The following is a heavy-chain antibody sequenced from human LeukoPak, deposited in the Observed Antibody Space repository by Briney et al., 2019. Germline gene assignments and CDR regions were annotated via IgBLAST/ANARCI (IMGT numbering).Heavy chain of an antibody. CDR1: GYTFTSYG. D-gene: IGHD6-13*01. Sequence: ASVKVSCKASGYTFTSYGISWVRQAPGQGLEWMGIINPSGGSTSYAQKFQGRVTMTRDMSTSTVYMELSSLRSEDTAVYYCATVSNIAAPYYYYMDVWGKGTTVTVSS. V-gene: IGHV1-46*01. CDR2: INPSGGST. CDR3: ATVSNIAAPYYYYMDV. J-gene: IGHJ6*03.